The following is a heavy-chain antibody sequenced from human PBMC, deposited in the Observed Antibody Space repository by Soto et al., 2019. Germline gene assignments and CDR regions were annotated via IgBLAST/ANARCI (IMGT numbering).Heavy chain of an antibody. V-gene: IGHV4-34*01. CDR2: INHSGST. D-gene: IGHD3-22*01. J-gene: IGHJ6*02. Sequence: PSETLSLTCAVYGGSFSGYYWSWIRQPPGKGLEWIGEINHSGSTNYNPSLKSRVTISVDTSKNQFSLKLSSVTAADTAVYYCARSTMIVVVTTPLAYYGMDVWGQGTTVTVSS. CDR3: ARSTMIVVVTTPLAYYGMDV. CDR1: GGSFSGYY.